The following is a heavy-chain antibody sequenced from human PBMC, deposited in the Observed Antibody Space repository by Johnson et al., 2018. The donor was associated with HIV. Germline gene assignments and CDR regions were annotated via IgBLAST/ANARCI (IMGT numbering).Heavy chain of an antibody. J-gene: IGHJ3*02. D-gene: IGHD2-15*01. CDR1: QFTFSSYY. CDR3: ARGDGSSLDAFDI. V-gene: IGHV3-74*02. Sequence: VQLVESGGGLAKPAWSPRLSCAASQFTFSSYYMNCVRQAPGNGLELVGQINPNGSSTSYADSVKGRFTISRDNAKNTLYLQMNSLRDEDTAVYYCARGDGSSLDAFDIWGQGTMVTVSS. CDR2: INPNGSST.